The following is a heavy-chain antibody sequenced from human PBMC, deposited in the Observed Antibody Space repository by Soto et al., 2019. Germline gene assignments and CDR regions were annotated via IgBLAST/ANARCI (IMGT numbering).Heavy chain of an antibody. D-gene: IGHD3-9*01. V-gene: IGHV5-10-1*01. CDR3: ARHGNDILTGYLASTDYYGMDV. CDR2: IDPSYSYT. J-gene: IGHJ6*02. Sequence: GESLKISCKGSGYSFTSYWISWVRQMPGKGLEWMGRIDPSYSYTNYSPSFQSHVTISADKYISTAYLQWSSLKASDTAMYYCARHGNDILTGYLASTDYYGMDVWGQGTTVTVSS. CDR1: GYSFTSYW.